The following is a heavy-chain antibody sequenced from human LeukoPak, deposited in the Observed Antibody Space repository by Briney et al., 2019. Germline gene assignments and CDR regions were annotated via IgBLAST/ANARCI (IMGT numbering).Heavy chain of an antibody. CDR2: IYSGGST. D-gene: IGHD3-22*01. Sequence: PGGSLRLSCAASGFTVSSNYMSWVRQAPGKGLEWVSVIYSGGSTYYADSVKGRFTISRDNSKNTLYLQMNSLRAEDTAVYYCARDRAYDSSGYYVGNGFDIWGQGTMVTVSS. CDR1: GFTVSSNY. J-gene: IGHJ3*02. CDR3: ARDRAYDSSGYYVGNGFDI. V-gene: IGHV3-53*01.